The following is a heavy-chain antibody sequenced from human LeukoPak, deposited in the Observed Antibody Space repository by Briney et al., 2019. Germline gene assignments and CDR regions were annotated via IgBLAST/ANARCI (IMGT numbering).Heavy chain of an antibody. D-gene: IGHD3-22*01. CDR3: ARWNVSYDSSGYYVDY. Sequence: SETLSLTCAVSGGSISSSNWWSWVRQPPGKGLEWIGEIYHSGSTNYNPSLKSRVTISVDTSKNQFSLKLSSVTAADTAVYYCARWNVSYDSSGYYVDYWGQGTLVTVSS. CDR1: GGSISSSNW. CDR2: IYHSGST. V-gene: IGHV4-4*02. J-gene: IGHJ4*02.